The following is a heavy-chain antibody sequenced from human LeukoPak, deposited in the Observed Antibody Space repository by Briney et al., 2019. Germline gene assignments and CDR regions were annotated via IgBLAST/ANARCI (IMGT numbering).Heavy chain of an antibody. V-gene: IGHV1-18*04. J-gene: IGHJ4*02. CDR1: GYTFTSYG. Sequence: ASVKVSCKASGYTFTSYGISWVRQAPGQGLEWMGWISAYNGNTNYAQKLQGRVTMTTDTSTSTAYIELRSLRSDDTAVYYCARDRKGYSYGDSVDYWGQGTLTTVSS. D-gene: IGHD5-18*01. CDR2: ISAYNGNT. CDR3: ARDRKGYSYGDSVDY.